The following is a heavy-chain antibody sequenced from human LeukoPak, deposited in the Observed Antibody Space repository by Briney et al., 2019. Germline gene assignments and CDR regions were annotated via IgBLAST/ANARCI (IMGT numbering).Heavy chain of an antibody. Sequence: GGSLRLSCAASGFTFSSYGMHWVRQAPGKGLEWVAFIRYDGSNKYYADSVKGRFTISRDNSKNTLYLQMNSLRAEDTAVYYCAKDRGSSGSYYTFDYWGQGTLVTVSS. D-gene: IGHD3-10*01. CDR2: IRYDGSNK. V-gene: IGHV3-30*02. CDR3: AKDRGSSGSYYTFDY. CDR1: GFTFSSYG. J-gene: IGHJ4*02.